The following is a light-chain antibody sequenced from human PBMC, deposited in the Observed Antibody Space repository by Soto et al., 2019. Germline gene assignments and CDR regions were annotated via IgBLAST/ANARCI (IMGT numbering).Light chain of an antibody. Sequence: QSVLTQPPSASGTPGQRVTISCSGSSSNIGSNTVNWYQQLPGTAPKILVYSNNKRPSGVPDRFSGSKSGTSASLAISGLQSEDAADYHCATWDDSLNGPVFGGGTKLTVL. J-gene: IGLJ3*02. CDR2: SNN. V-gene: IGLV1-44*01. CDR3: ATWDDSLNGPV. CDR1: SSNIGSNT.